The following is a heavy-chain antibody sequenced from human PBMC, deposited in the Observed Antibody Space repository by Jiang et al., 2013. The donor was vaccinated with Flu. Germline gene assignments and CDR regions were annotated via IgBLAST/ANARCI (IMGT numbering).Heavy chain of an antibody. D-gene: IGHD5-18*01. CDR1: GYTFTNYY. V-gene: IGHV3-33*01. CDR2: IWYYGTDI. J-gene: IGHJ6*02. CDR3: TRVGGRLDTAMGEYYHGLDV. Sequence: SGYTFTNYYLHWVRQAPGKGLEWVAVIWYYGTDINYADSVKGRFTISRDNSKNMVYLQMSSLRVEDTAVYYCTRVGGRLDTAMGEYYHGLDVWGQGTTVTVSS.